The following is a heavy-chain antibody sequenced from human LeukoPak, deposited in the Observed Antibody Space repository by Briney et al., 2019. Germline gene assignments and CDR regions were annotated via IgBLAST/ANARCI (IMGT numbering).Heavy chain of an antibody. D-gene: IGHD3-22*01. CDR1: GYSFTSYW. V-gene: IGHV5-51*01. CDR2: IYPGDSDT. CDR3: ARLAYDSSGYYLLFDY. J-gene: IGHJ4*02. Sequence: GESLKISCKGSGYSFTSYWIGWVRQMPGKGLEWMGIIYPGDSDTRYSPSFQGQVTISADKSISTAYLQGSSLKASDTAMYYCARLAYDSSGYYLLFDYWGQGTLVTVSS.